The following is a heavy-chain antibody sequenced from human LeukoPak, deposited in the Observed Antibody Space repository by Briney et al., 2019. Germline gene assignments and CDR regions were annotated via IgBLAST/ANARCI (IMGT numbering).Heavy chain of an antibody. D-gene: IGHD6-19*01. J-gene: IGHJ5*02. Sequence: ASVKVSCTASGGTFSSYAISWVRQAPGQGLEWMGGIIPIFGTANYAQKFQGRVTITADKSTSTAYMELSSLRSEDTAVYYCASRAVAGYTVRWWFDPWGQGTLVTVSS. CDR1: GGTFSSYA. CDR2: IIPIFGTA. V-gene: IGHV1-69*06. CDR3: ASRAVAGYTVRWWFDP.